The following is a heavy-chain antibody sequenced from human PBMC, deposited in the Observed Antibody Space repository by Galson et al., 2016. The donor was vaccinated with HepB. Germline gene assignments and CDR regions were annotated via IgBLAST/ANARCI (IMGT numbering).Heavy chain of an antibody. D-gene: IGHD3-3*01. CDR1: GFTFSNAW. CDR2: IKSTTDGETT. J-gene: IGHJ5*02. CDR3: STLAGRISVNGFGVLTPPNFFDP. Sequence: SLRLSCAASGFTFSNAWMSWVRQAPGKGLEWVGHIKSTTDGETTDYAAPVKGRFTISRDDSKNTLYLQMNSLKTEDTAVYYCSTLAGRISVNGFGVLTPPNFFDPWGQGTLVTVSS. V-gene: IGHV3-15*01.